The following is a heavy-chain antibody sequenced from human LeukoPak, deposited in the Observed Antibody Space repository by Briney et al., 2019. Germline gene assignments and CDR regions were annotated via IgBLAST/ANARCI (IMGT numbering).Heavy chain of an antibody. D-gene: IGHD4-11*01. CDR1: GFTFSDYY. CDR3: AREVATVTHFDY. Sequence: PGGSLRLSCAASGFTFSDYYMSWIRQAPGKGLEWVSYISSSGSTIYYADSVKGRFTTSRDNAKNSLYLQMNSLRAEDTAVYYCAREVATVTHFDYWGQGTLVTVSS. CDR2: ISSSGSTI. J-gene: IGHJ4*02. V-gene: IGHV3-11*01.